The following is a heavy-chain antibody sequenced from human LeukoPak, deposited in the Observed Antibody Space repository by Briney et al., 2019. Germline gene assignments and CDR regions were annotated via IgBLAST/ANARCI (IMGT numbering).Heavy chain of an antibody. CDR2: IYYSGST. CDR3: ARDRHDYVWGSYRHCFDY. CDR1: GGSISSGGYY. J-gene: IGHJ4*02. Sequence: SETLSLTCTVSGGSISSGGYYWSWIRQHPGKGLEWIGYIYYSGSTYYNPSLKSRVTMSVDTSKNQFSLKLSSVTAADTAVYYCARDRHDYVWGSYRHCFDYWGQGTLVTVSS. V-gene: IGHV4-31*03. D-gene: IGHD3-16*02.